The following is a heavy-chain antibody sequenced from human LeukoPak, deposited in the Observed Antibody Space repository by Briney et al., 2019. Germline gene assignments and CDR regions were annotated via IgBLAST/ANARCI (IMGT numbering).Heavy chain of an antibody. D-gene: IGHD2-2*01. CDR2: IYTKSGGT. V-gene: IGHV1-2*02. J-gene: IGHJ5*02. Sequence: ASVKVSCKASGYIFTDYYLHWVRRAPGQGLEWMGWIYTKSGGTDYAQKFQGRVTMTRDTSISTVYMELSSLGSDDTAVYYCTRARLSTSCYEFDPWGLGTPVTVSS. CDR3: TRARLSTSCYEFDP. CDR1: GYIFTDYY.